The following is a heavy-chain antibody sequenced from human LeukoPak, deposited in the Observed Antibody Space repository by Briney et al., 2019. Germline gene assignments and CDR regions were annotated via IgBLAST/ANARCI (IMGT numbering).Heavy chain of an antibody. CDR1: GGSFSGYY. CDR2: IYYSGST. J-gene: IGHJ4*02. CDR3: ARDRVRGNSNPYFDY. D-gene: IGHD4-11*01. Sequence: PSETLSLTCAVYGGSFSGYYWSWIRQPPGKGLEWIGYIYYSGSTNYNPSLKSRVTISVDTSKNQFSLKLSSVTAADTAVYYCARDRVRGNSNPYFDYWGQGTLVTVSS. V-gene: IGHV4-59*01.